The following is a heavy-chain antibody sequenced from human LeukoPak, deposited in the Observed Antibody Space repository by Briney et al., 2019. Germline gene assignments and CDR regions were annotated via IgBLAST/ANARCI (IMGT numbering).Heavy chain of an antibody. V-gene: IGHV1-18*04. CDR2: ISAYNGNT. D-gene: IGHD6-13*01. CDR3: ARGRGRAAAGQHYYGMDV. Sequence: ASVKVSCKASGYTFTSYGISWVRRAPGQGLEWMGWISAYNGNTNYAQKLQGRVTMTTDTSTSTAYMELRSLRSDDTAVYYCARGRGRAAAGQHYYGMDVWGEGTTVTVSS. CDR1: GYTFTSYG. J-gene: IGHJ6*04.